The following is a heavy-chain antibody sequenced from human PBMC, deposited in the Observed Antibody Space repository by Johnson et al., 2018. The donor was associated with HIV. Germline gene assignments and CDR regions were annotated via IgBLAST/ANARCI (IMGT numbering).Heavy chain of an antibody. CDR1: GFTVSINY. CDR3: ARDLRVVLAAPIGAATSHVFDI. J-gene: IGHJ3*02. V-gene: IGHV3-20*04. Sequence: EVQLVESGGGLIQPGGSLRLSCAASGFTVSINYMSWVRQAPGKGLEWVSGINWNGGNTDYADSVKGRFTISRDNAKNSLYLQMNSLRAEDTALYYCARDLRVVLAAPIGAATSHVFDIWGQGTMVTVSS. D-gene: IGHD2-15*01. CDR2: INWNGGNT.